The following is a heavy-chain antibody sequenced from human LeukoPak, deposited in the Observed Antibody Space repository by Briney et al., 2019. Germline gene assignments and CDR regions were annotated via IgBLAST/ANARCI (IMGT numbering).Heavy chain of an antibody. D-gene: IGHD2-2*01. CDR2: LYPGDSDT. CDR1: GYRFTSYW. V-gene: IGHV5-51*01. CDR3: ARGGCSSTSCYLDY. Sequence: GESLQISFKGPGYRFTSYWNGWVRPMPGKGLEWMGILYPGDSDTRYSPSFQGQVTISADKSISTAYLQWSSLKASDTAMYYCARGGCSSTSCYLDYWGQGTLVTVSS. J-gene: IGHJ4*02.